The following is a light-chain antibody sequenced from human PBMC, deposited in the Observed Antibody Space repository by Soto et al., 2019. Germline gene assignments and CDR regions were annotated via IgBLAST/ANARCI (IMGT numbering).Light chain of an antibody. CDR1: SSDVGGYKY. V-gene: IGLV2-14*03. CDR2: DIR. J-gene: IGLJ1*01. Sequence: QSALTQPASVSGSPGQSITISCTGTSSDVGGYKYVSWYQQHPGKAPKLMIYDIRNRPSGVSNRFSGSKSGNTASLTISGLQAEDDAIYYCSSYTSSSTRVFGTGTKLTVL. CDR3: SSYTSSSTRV.